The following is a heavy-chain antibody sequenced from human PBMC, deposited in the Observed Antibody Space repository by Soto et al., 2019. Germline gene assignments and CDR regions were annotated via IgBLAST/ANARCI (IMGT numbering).Heavy chain of an antibody. CDR1: GFTFSSYA. D-gene: IGHD3-10*01. CDR3: ARVRFGELV. V-gene: IGHV3-23*01. CDR2: IGVGGGDR. J-gene: IGHJ4*02. Sequence: VQLLESGGGLVQPGGSLRLSCAASGFTFSSYAMSWVRQAPGKGLEWVSIIGVGGGDRYYPESVKGRFTISRDNSRDTLYLEMNGLRDEDTAVYYCARVRFGELVWGQGTLVTVSS.